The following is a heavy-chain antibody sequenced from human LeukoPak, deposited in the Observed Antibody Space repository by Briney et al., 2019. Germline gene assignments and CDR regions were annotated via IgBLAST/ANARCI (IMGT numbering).Heavy chain of an antibody. CDR2: ISYSGST. J-gene: IGHJ5*02. D-gene: IGHD6-13*01. CDR3: ASGGSSSWYRWFDP. V-gene: IGHV4-39*01. Sequence: GWXRQXPXKGLXXIGDISYSGSTYYNPSLKSRVTISVDTSKNQFSLNLSSVTATDTAVYYCASGGSSSWYRWFDPWGQGTLVTVSS.